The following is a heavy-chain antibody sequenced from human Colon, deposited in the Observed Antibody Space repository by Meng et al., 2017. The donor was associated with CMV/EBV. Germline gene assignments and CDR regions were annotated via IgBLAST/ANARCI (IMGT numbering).Heavy chain of an antibody. CDR3: ARVRQLEGSSSNYHYYYGMDV. CDR1: GASVSSGSHY. CDR2: IYYSGST. V-gene: IGHV4-61*03. Sequence: GSLRLSCSVSGASVSSGSHYWSWIRQSPGRGLEWIGYIYYSGSTKYNPSLKSRVTMSVDTSKNHFSLKLSSMTAADTAVYYCARVRQLEGSSSNYHYYYGMDVWGQGTTVTVSS. J-gene: IGHJ6*02. D-gene: IGHD1-1*01.